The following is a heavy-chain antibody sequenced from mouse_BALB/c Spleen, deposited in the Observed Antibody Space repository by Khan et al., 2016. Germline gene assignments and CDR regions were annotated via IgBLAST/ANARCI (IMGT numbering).Heavy chain of an antibody. V-gene: IGHV1S135*01. D-gene: IGHD3-2*02. CDR3: ASRTQAVEAMDY. J-gene: IGHJ4*01. CDR1: GYSFTSYY. CDR2: IDPFNGGT. Sequence: VQLQQSGPELMKPGASVKISCKASGYSFTSYYMHWVKQSHGKSLEWIGYIDPFNGGTSYNQNFKGKATLTVDTSSSTAYMHLSSLTSEDSAVYYWASRTQAVEAMDYWGQGAKVTVSS.